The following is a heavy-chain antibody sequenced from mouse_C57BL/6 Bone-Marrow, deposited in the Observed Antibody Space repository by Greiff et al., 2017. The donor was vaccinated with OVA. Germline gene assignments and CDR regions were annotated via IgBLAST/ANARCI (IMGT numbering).Heavy chain of an antibody. V-gene: IGHV5-17*01. D-gene: IGHD1-1*01. CDR1: GFTFSDYG. CDR2: ISSGSSTI. Sequence: EVMLVDSGGGLVKPGGSLKLSCAASGFTFSDYGMHWVRQAPEKGLEWVAYISSGSSTIYYADTVKGRFTISRDNAKNTLFLQMTSLRSEDTAMYYCARDGITSFAYWGQGTLVTVSA. J-gene: IGHJ3*01. CDR3: ARDGITSFAY.